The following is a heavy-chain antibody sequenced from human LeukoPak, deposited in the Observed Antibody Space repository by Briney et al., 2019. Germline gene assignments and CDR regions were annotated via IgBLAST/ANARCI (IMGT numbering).Heavy chain of an antibody. CDR1: GGSFSGYY. J-gene: IGHJ4*02. V-gene: IGHV4-34*01. D-gene: IGHD5-24*01. CDR3: ARMGRDGYNYGGY. CDR2: INHSGST. Sequence: PSQTLSLTCAVYGGSFSGYYWSWIRQPPGQGLKGIGEINHSGSTNYNPSLKSRVTISVDTSKNQFSLKLSSVTAADTAVYYCARMGRDGYNYGGYWGQGTLVTVSS.